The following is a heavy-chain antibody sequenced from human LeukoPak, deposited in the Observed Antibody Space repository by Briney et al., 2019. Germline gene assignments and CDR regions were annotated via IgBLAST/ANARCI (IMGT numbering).Heavy chain of an antibody. CDR2: TYYSSKWYN. Sequence: SQTLSLTCAISGDSVSSKNGAWNWIRQSPSRGLEWLGRTYYSSKWYNDYAVSVQGRITINPDTSKNQFSLQLNSVTPEDTAVYYCARDVGTSGRYTFDYWGQGTLVTVSS. CDR3: ARDVGTSGRYTFDY. J-gene: IGHJ4*02. V-gene: IGHV6-1*01. D-gene: IGHD6-19*01. CDR1: GDSVSSKNGA.